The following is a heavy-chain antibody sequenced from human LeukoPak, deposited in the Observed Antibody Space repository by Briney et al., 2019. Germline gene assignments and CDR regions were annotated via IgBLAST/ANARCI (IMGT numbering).Heavy chain of an antibody. Sequence: SQTLSLTCTVSGGSISSYYWSWIRQPPGKGLEWIGYIYYSGSTNYNPSLKSRVTISVDTSKNQFSLKLSSVTAADTAVYYCARDGRDGYKTFDYWGQGTLVTVSS. J-gene: IGHJ4*02. CDR1: GGSISSYY. D-gene: IGHD5-24*01. CDR2: IYYSGST. CDR3: ARDGRDGYKTFDY. V-gene: IGHV4-59*12.